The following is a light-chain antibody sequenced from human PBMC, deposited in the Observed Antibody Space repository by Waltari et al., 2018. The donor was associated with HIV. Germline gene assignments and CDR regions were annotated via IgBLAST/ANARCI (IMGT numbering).Light chain of an antibody. V-gene: IGLV2-14*03. CDR2: DVS. J-gene: IGLJ3*02. Sequence: QSALTQPASVSGSPGQSIPISCTGPSSDVGGYNYVSWYQQHPGKAPKPMIYDVSNRPSGVSNRFSGSKSGNTASLTISGLQAEDEADYYCSSYTSSSTLEVFGGGTKLTVL. CDR3: SSYTSSSTLEV. CDR1: SSDVGGYNY.